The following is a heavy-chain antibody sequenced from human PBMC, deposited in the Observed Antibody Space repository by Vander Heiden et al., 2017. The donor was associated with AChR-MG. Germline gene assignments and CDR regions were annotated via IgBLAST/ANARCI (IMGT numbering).Heavy chain of an antibody. CDR1: GFTFSSYA. CDR2: ISGSGGST. CDR3: AKATQYCRGGNCYSGMDV. V-gene: IGHV3-23*01. D-gene: IGHD2-15*01. J-gene: IGHJ6*02. Sequence: EVHLLESGGGFVQPGGSLRLSCAASGFTFSSYAMSWVRQAPGKGLEWVSTISGSGGSTYYEDSVKGRCTISRDNSKNTLYLQMNSLRAEDTAVYYCAKATQYCRGGNCYSGMDVWGQGTTVNVS.